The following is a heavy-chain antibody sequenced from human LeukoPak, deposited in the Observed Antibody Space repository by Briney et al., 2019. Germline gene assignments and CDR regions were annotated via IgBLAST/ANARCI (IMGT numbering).Heavy chain of an antibody. D-gene: IGHD3-10*01. CDR2: ISSSSTI. CDR3: ARDLNHYYGSGN. V-gene: IGHV3-48*01. J-gene: IGHJ4*02. CDR1: GFTFSSYS. Sequence: GGSLRLSCAASGFTFSSYSMNWVRQAPGKGLEWVSYISSSSTIYYADSVKGRFTISRHNSKNTLYLQMNSLRAEDTAVYYCARDLNHYYGSGNWGQGTLVTVSS.